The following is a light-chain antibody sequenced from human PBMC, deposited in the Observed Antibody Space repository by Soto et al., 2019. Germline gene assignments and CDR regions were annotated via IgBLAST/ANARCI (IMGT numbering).Light chain of an antibody. V-gene: IGKV1-39*01. CDR1: QSISSY. J-gene: IGKJ1*01. CDR2: AAS. Sequence: DIQMTQSPYSLSAAVGDRVTIACRASQSISSYLNWYQQKPGKAPKLLIYAASSLQSGVPSRFSGSGSGTDFTLTISSLQPEDFATYYCQQSYNTPRTFGQGTKVDIK. CDR3: QQSYNTPRT.